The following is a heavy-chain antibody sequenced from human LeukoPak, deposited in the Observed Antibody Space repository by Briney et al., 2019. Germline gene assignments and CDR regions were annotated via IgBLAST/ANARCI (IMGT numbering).Heavy chain of an antibody. V-gene: IGHV4-39*01. D-gene: IGHD3-3*01. Sequence: SETLSLTCTVSGGSISSSSDYWGWIRQPPGKGLEWIGTIYNTGDTYYNPSLKSRVTISVDTSKNQFSLKLSSVAAADTAVYYCGRRLRFFLNWFDPWGQGTLVTVSS. CDR1: GGSISSSSDY. CDR2: IYNTGDT. J-gene: IGHJ5*02. CDR3: GRRLRFFLNWFDP.